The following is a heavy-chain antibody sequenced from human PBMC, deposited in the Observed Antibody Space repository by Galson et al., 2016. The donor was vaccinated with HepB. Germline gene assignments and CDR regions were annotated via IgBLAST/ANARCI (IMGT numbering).Heavy chain of an antibody. CDR1: GLSVSNNY. CDR3: VRDRGSATHSYYHGMDV. D-gene: IGHD3-10*01. J-gene: IGHJ6*02. Sequence: SLRLSCAASGLSVSNNYMSWVRQAPGKGLEWVSVIYSGGTTFYSGSVKGRFIVSKDNSKNTLYLQMNSMRAEDTAIYYCVRDRGSATHSYYHGMDVWGQGTTVTVSS. CDR2: IYSGGTT. V-gene: IGHV3-53*01.